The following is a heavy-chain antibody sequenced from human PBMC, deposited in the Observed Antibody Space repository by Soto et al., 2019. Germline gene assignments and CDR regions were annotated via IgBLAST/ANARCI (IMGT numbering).Heavy chain of an antibody. V-gene: IGHV1-8*01. CDR2: MNPNSGNT. Sequence: ASVKVSCKASGYTFTSYDINWVRQDAGQGLEWLGWMNPNSGNTGYAQKFQGRVTMTRNTSISTAYMELSSLRSEDTAVYYCASPIVSGIQNGGYYMDVWGKGTTVTVSS. CDR1: GYTFTSYD. J-gene: IGHJ6*03. CDR3: ASPIVSGIQNGGYYMDV. D-gene: IGHD2-15*01.